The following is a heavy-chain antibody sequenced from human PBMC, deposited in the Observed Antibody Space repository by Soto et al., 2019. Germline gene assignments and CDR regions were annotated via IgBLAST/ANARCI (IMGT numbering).Heavy chain of an antibody. CDR3: ASLTREDIVGSGYYYYYMDV. J-gene: IGHJ6*03. V-gene: IGHV5-51*01. CDR1: GYSFTSYW. CDR2: IYPGDSDT. Sequence: GESLKISCKGSGYSFTSYWIGWVRQMPGKGLEWMGIIYPGDSDTRYSPSFQGQVTISADKSISTAYLQWSSLKASDTAMYYCASLTREDIVGSGYYYYYMDVWGKGTTVTVSS. D-gene: IGHD2-15*01.